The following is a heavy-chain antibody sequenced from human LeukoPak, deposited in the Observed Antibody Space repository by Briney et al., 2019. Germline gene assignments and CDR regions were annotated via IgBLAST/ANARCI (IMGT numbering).Heavy chain of an antibody. CDR3: ARRGSGWYVDY. CDR1: GYTFTSYW. V-gene: IGHV5-51*01. Sequence: RGESLKISCKGSGYTFTSYWIGSVRQMPGKGLEWMGIIYPGDSDTRYSPSFQGQVSISVDKSISTAYLQWSSLKASDTAMYYCARRGSGWYVDYWGQGTLVTVSS. D-gene: IGHD6-19*01. CDR2: IYPGDSDT. J-gene: IGHJ4*02.